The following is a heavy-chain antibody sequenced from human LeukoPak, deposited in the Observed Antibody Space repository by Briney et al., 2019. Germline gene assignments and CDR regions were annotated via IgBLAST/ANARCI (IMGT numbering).Heavy chain of an antibody. D-gene: IGHD2-2*02. CDR3: VRSVDYTDYAHFAY. CDR1: GFTFTSYA. CDR2: ITGNSIYI. J-gene: IGHJ4*02. V-gene: IGHV3-21*01. Sequence: PGGSLRLSCAASGFTFTSYALNWVRQAPGKGLEWVSSITGNSIYIYYADSVKGRFTISRDNAKNSLSLQMNSLRADDTAVYYCVRSVDYTDYAHFAYWGQGTLVTVSS.